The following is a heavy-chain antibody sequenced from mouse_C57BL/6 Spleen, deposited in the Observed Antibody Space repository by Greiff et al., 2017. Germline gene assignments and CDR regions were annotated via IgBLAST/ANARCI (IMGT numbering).Heavy chain of an antibody. CDR1: GYAFSSYW. D-gene: IGHD2-3*01. V-gene: IGHV1-80*01. J-gene: IGHJ4*01. CDR2: IYPGDGDT. Sequence: QVQLQQSGAELVKPGASVKISCKASGYAFSSYWMNWVKQRPGKGLEWIGQIYPGDGDTNYNGKFKGKATLTADKSSSTAYMQLSSLTSEDSAVYFCAREEFYDGYPRAMDYWGQGTSVTVSS. CDR3: AREEFYDGYPRAMDY.